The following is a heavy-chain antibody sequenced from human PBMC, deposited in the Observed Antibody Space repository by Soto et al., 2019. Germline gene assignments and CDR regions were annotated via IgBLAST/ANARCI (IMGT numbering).Heavy chain of an antibody. CDR1: GGSFSGYY. CDR3: ARGEVRYSSSWVGSGAFDI. V-gene: IGHV4-34*01. CDR2: INHSGST. Sequence: ETLSLTCAVYGGSFSGYYWSWIRQPPGKGLEWIGEINHSGSTNYNPSLKSRVTISVDTSKNQFSLKLSSVTAADTAVYYCARGEVRYSSSWVGSGAFDIWGQGTVVTVSS. J-gene: IGHJ3*02. D-gene: IGHD6-6*01.